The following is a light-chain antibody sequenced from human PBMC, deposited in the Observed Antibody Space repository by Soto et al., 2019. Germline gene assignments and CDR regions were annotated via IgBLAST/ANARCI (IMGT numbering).Light chain of an antibody. CDR1: QNINNY. CDR2: DAS. CDR3: QQYGSLPIT. Sequence: DIQMTQSPSSLSASVGDRVTITCQASQNINNYLNWYQQKPGRAPKLLIYDASNLEAGVSSRFSGSGSGRDFSFTITSLQPDDVATYFCQQYGSLPITFGQGTRLDIK. J-gene: IGKJ5*01. V-gene: IGKV1-33*01.